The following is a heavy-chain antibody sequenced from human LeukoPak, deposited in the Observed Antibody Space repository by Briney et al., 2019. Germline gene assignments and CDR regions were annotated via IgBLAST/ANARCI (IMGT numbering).Heavy chain of an antibody. V-gene: IGHV3-74*01. CDR1: GFTFSSFW. D-gene: IGHD6-19*01. J-gene: IGHJ4*02. CDR3: ARERTSGWDAFDF. CDR2: INSVGSST. Sequence: GGSLRLSCAASGFTFSSFWMHWVRQAPGRGLVWVSRINSVGSSTSYADSVKGRFTISRDNAKNTLYLQMNSLRAEDTAVYYCARERTSGWDAFDFWGQGTLVTVSS.